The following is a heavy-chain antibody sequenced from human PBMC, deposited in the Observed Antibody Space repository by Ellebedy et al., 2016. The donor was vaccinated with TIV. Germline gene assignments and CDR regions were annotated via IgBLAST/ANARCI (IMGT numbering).Heavy chain of an antibody. CDR3: ARGIYYDSSGYYSFYFQH. CDR2: ISSSSSYI. Sequence: GESLKISXAASGFTFSSYSMNWVRQAPGKGLEWVSSISSSSSYIYYADSVKGRFTISRDNAKNSLYLQMNSLRAEDTAVYYCARGIYYDSSGYYSFYFQHWGQGTLVTVSS. D-gene: IGHD3-22*01. CDR1: GFTFSSYS. J-gene: IGHJ1*01. V-gene: IGHV3-21*01.